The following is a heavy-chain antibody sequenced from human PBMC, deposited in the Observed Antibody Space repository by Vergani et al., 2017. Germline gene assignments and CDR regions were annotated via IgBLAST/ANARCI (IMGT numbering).Heavy chain of an antibody. CDR1: GYTFTDYF. CDR2: INPNSGGT. J-gene: IGHJ4*02. D-gene: IGHD2-2*01. V-gene: IGHV1-2*02. Sequence: QVQLVQSGAEVKKPVASVKVSCKASGYTFTDYFMHWVRQAPGQGLEWMGWINPNSGGTNYAQKFQGRVTMTRDTSISTAYMELSNLRSDDTAVYYCARVGTSSNRDYFDYWGQGTLVTVSS. CDR3: ARVGTSSNRDYFDY.